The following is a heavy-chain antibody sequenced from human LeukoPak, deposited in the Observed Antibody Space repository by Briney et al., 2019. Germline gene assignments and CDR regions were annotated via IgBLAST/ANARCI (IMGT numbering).Heavy chain of an antibody. V-gene: IGHV3-30*18. CDR1: GFTFSTYV. CDR2: ISYDGSKT. CDR3: AKGVGDNNNYYLPFDY. D-gene: IGHD3-22*01. Sequence: GGSLRLSCAASGFTFSTYVMHWVRQTPGKGLEWVTLISYDGSKTYYADSVRGRFTISRDNSKNTLYLQMNSLRAEDTAVYYCAKGVGDNNNYYLPFDYWGQGTLVTVSS. J-gene: IGHJ4*02.